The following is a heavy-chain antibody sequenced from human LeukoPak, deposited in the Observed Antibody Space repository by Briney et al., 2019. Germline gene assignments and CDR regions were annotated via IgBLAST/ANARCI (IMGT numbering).Heavy chain of an antibody. Sequence: GGSLRLSCAASGFTFSSYAMSWVRQAPGKGLEWVSSISSSSDHIAYADSMKGRFTISRDNAKNALYLQVNSLRAEDTAVYYCARGVVPAAFDYWGQGTLVTVSS. CDR3: ARGVVPAAFDY. D-gene: IGHD2-2*01. J-gene: IGHJ4*02. CDR1: GFTFSSYA. CDR2: ISSSSDHI. V-gene: IGHV3-21*01.